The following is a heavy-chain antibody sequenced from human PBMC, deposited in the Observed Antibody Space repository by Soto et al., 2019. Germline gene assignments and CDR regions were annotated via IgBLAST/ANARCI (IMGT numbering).Heavy chain of an antibody. CDR1: GFTLSNYA. Sequence: EVQLLESGGGSVQPGGSLRLTCDTSGFTLSNYAMSWVRQAPGQGLEWVSGISGSGGDTYYADSVKGRFSISKDPSKTALYLEMDSLRAEDTATYYCARTGDSDWSLGYYYGMDVWGQGTTVIVSS. D-gene: IGHD3-9*01. J-gene: IGHJ6*02. CDR3: ARTGDSDWSLGYYYGMDV. V-gene: IGHV3-23*01. CDR2: ISGSGGDT.